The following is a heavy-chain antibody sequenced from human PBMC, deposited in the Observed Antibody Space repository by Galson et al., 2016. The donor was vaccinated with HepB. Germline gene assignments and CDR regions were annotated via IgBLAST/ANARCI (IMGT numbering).Heavy chain of an antibody. V-gene: IGHV4-34*01. Sequence: ETLSLTCAVHGVSFSDYYWSWIRQPPGQGLEWIGEINHSGSTNYNPSLTSRVTISVDTSKRQLSLNLKSLTAADTAVYYCARRTLWLEADYWGQGTLVTVSS. CDR2: INHSGST. CDR3: ARRTLWLEADY. D-gene: IGHD6-19*01. J-gene: IGHJ4*02. CDR1: GVSFSDYY.